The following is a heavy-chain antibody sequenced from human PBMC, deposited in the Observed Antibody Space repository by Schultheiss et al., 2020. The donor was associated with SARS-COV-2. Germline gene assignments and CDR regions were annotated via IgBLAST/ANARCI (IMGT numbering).Heavy chain of an antibody. V-gene: IGHV3-23*01. CDR3: AKASGSYRYYYYGMDV. CDR1: GFTFSSYA. Sequence: GGSLRLSCAASGFTFSSYAMSWVRQAPGKGLEWVSAISGIGGSTYYAESVKGRFTISRDNSKNTLYLQMNSLRAEDTAVYYCAKASGSYRYYYYGMDVWGQGTTVTVSS. CDR2: ISGIGGST. D-gene: IGHD1-26*01. J-gene: IGHJ6*02.